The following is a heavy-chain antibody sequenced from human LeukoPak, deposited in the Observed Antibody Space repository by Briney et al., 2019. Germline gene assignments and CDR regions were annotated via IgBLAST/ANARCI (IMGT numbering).Heavy chain of an antibody. D-gene: IGHD1-14*01. Sequence: GGSLRLSCAASGFTFSSYGMSWVRQAPGKGLEWVSYISSSGSTIYYADSVKGRFTISRDNAKNSLYLQMNSLRAEDTAVYYCARGSHSNKPSYFYMDVWGKGTTVTVSS. CDR2: ISSSGSTI. CDR1: GFTFSSYG. V-gene: IGHV3-48*04. J-gene: IGHJ6*03. CDR3: ARGSHSNKPSYFYMDV.